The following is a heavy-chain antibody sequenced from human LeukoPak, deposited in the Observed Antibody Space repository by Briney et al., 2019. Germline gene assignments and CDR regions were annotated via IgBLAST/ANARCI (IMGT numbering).Heavy chain of an antibody. Sequence: GGSLRLSCAASGFTFDDYAMHWVRQAPGKGLEWVSGLSGSSGSIGYADSVKGRFTISRDSAKNPLYLQMNSLRAEYSGLYYCAKRESGLFDDFDIWGQGTMVTVSS. CDR2: LSGSSGSI. V-gene: IGHV3-9*01. J-gene: IGHJ3*02. CDR1: GFTFDDYA. D-gene: IGHD3-10*01. CDR3: AKRESGLFDDFDI.